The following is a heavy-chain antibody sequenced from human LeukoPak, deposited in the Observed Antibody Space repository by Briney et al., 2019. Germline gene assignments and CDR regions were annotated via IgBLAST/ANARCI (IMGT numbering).Heavy chain of an antibody. CDR3: AKDGCSSTSCYRGYYFDY. Sequence: PGGSLRLSCAASGFTFSSYGMHWVRQAPGKGLEWVAVISYDGSNKYYADSVKGRFTISRDNSKNTLYLQMNSLRAEDTAVYYCAKDGCSSTSCYRGYYFDYWGQGTLVTVSS. CDR1: GFTFSSYG. V-gene: IGHV3-30*18. D-gene: IGHD2-2*01. J-gene: IGHJ4*02. CDR2: ISYDGSNK.